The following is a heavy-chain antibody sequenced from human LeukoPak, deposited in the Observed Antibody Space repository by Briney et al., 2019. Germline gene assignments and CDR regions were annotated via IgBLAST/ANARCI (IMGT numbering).Heavy chain of an antibody. CDR2: IYSGGST. J-gene: IGHJ4*02. D-gene: IGHD6-19*01. Sequence: GGSLRLSCAASGFTFSSYAMSWVRQAPGKGLEWVSVIYSGGSTYYADSVKGRFTISRDNSKNTLYLQMNSLRAEDTAVYYCARGAGVYFDYWGQGTLVTVSS. CDR1: GFTFSSYA. CDR3: ARGAGVYFDY. V-gene: IGHV3-66*01.